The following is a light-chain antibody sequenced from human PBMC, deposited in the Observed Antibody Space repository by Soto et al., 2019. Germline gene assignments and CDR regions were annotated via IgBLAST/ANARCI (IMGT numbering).Light chain of an antibody. CDR3: FSYAGRDTVVV. V-gene: IGLV2-23*01. Sequence: QSVLTQPASASGSPGQSITISCTGTSSDLGSYNLVSWYQHHPGKAPKLIIYEATKRPSGISSRFSGSKSGYTASLTISGLQAEDEAFYSCFSYAGRDTVVVSGGGTKLTVL. CDR1: SSDLGSYNL. J-gene: IGLJ2*01. CDR2: EAT.